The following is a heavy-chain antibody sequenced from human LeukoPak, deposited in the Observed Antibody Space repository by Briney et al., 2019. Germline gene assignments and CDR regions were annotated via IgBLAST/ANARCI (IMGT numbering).Heavy chain of an antibody. D-gene: IGHD3-16*01. CDR2: INHSGST. Sequence: PSQTLSLTCTVSGGSISSGSYYWSWIRQPAGKGLEWIGEINHSGSTNYNPSLKSRVTISVDTSKNQFSLKLSSVTAADTAVYYCARAVAAYTHYYMDVWGKGTTVTVSS. CDR3: ARAVAAYTHYYMDV. CDR1: GGSISSGSYY. J-gene: IGHJ6*03. V-gene: IGHV4-61*09.